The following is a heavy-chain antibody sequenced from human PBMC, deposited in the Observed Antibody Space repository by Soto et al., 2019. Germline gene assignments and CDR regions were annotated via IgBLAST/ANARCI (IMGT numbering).Heavy chain of an antibody. D-gene: IGHD3-16*01. CDR2: IIPIFGTA. Sequence: QVQLVQSGAEVKKPGSSVKVSCKASGGTFSSYAISWVRQAPGQGLEWMGGIIPIFGTANYAQKFQGRVTITADKSTSTADMELSSLRSEDTAVYYCARGSDMITFGGVILKNAFDIWGQGTMVTVSS. CDR3: ARGSDMITFGGVILKNAFDI. J-gene: IGHJ3*02. V-gene: IGHV1-69*06. CDR1: GGTFSSYA.